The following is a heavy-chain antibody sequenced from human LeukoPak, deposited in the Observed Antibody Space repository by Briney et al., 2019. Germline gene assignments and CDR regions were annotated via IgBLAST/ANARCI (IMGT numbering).Heavy chain of an antibody. V-gene: IGHV1-69*05. J-gene: IGHJ6*03. CDR3: ARGATIYYYYMDV. CDR1: GGTFSSYA. Sequence: SVKVSCTASGGTFSSYAISWVRQAPGQGLEWMGGIIPIFGTANYAQKFQGRVTITTDESTSTAYMELSSLRSEDAAVYYCARGATIYYYYMDVWGKGTTVTVSS. D-gene: IGHD5-24*01. CDR2: IIPIFGTA.